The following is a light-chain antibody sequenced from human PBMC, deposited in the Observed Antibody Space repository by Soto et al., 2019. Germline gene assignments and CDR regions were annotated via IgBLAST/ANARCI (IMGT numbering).Light chain of an antibody. Sequence: QSVLTQLPSASGTPGQRFTISCSGSSSNIGSNYVYWYQQLPGTAPKLLIYRNNQRPSGVPDRFSGSKSGTSASLAISGLRSEDEADYYCAAWDDSLSGRVFGGGTKLTVL. CDR2: RNN. J-gene: IGLJ2*01. CDR3: AAWDDSLSGRV. CDR1: SSNIGSNY. V-gene: IGLV1-47*01.